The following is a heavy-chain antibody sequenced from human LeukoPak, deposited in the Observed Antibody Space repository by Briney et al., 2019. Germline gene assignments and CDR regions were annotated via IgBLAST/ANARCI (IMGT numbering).Heavy chain of an antibody. CDR3: AKDRKRLGYYYYYYMDV. Sequence: GGSLTLLCAVCGLHYSSYPMMCARQATGEAVEWCSDISGSGGSTYYAAHVTGRLTISRNNSKNTLYLQMNSLRAEDTAVYYCAKDRKRLGYYYYYYMDVWGKGTTVTVSS. CDR1: GLHYSSYP. J-gene: IGHJ6*03. V-gene: IGHV3-23*01. D-gene: IGHD6-19*01. CDR2: ISGSGGST.